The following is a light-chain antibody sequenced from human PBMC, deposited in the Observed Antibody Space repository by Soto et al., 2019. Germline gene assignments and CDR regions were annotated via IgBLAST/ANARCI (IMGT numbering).Light chain of an antibody. Sequence: DIQMTQSPSTLSGSVGDRVTITCRACQTISSWLAWYQQKPGKAPKLLIYKASTLESGVPSRFSGSGSGTEFTLTISSLQPDDFATYYCQQYDKYAWTFGQGTKVDIK. V-gene: IGKV1-5*03. CDR2: KAS. CDR3: QQYDKYAWT. J-gene: IGKJ1*01. CDR1: QTISSW.